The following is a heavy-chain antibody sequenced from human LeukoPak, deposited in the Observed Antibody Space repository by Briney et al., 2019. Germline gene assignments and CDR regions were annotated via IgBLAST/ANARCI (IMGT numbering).Heavy chain of an antibody. D-gene: IGHD2-15*01. J-gene: IGHJ3*02. CDR3: ARGGNEGYCSGGSCLYI. CDR1: GGTFSSYA. V-gene: IGHV1-69*10. CDR2: IIPILGIA. Sequence: SVKVSCKASGGTFSSYAISWVRQAPGQGLEWMGGIIPILGIANYAQKFQGRVTITADKSTSTAYMELSSLTSEDAAVYYCARGGNEGYCSGGSCLYIWGQGTMVTVSS.